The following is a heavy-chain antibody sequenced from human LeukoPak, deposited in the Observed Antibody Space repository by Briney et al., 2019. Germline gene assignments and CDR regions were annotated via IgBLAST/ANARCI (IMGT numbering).Heavy chain of an antibody. V-gene: IGHV1-2*02. Sequence: ASVKVSCKASGYTFTGYYMHWVRQAPGQGLEWMGWINPNSGGTNYAQKFQGRVTMTRDTSISTAYMELSRLRSDDTAVYYCATRGGGLAAGPSSSWYPHWGQGTLVTVSS. CDR3: ATRGGGLAAGPSSSWYPH. D-gene: IGHD6-13*01. CDR2: INPNSGGT. J-gene: IGHJ4*02. CDR1: GYTFTGYY.